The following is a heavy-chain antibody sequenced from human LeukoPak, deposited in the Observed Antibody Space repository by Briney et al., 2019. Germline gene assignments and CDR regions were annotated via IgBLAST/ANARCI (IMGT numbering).Heavy chain of an antibody. CDR2: INHSGST. CDR3: ARGSSGWYSANWFDP. V-gene: IGHV4-34*01. CDR1: GFIVSGDF. J-gene: IGHJ5*02. Sequence: GSLRLSCAASGFIVSGDFMSWVRQPPGKGLEWIGEINHSGSTNYNPTLKSRVTISVDTSKNQFSLKLSSVTAADTAVYYCARGSSGWYSANWFDPWGQGTLVTVSS. D-gene: IGHD6-19*01.